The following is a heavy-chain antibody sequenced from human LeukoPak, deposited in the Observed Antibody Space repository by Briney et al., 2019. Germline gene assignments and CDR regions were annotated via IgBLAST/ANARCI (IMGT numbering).Heavy chain of an antibody. CDR2: IWYDGSSK. CDR3: AKDGRYNYGPVDV. Sequence: GGSLRLSCEASGFTFSSYGIHWVRQAPGKGLEWVTCIWYDGSSKYEDSVKGRFTVFRDNSKNTAYLQMNSLRPEDTAVYYCAKDGRYNYGPVDVWGKGTTVIISS. V-gene: IGHV3-30*02. CDR1: GFTFSSYG. J-gene: IGHJ6*04. D-gene: IGHD5-18*01.